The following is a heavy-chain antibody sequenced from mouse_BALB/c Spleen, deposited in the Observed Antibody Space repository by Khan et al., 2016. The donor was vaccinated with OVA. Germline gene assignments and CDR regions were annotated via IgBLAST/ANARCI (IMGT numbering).Heavy chain of an antibody. D-gene: IGHD1-1*01. V-gene: IGHV1-7*01. CDR1: GYTFINYW. CDR2: INPTTGYT. J-gene: IGHJ2*01. CDR3: ARRGLRWDFDY. Sequence: VQLQQSGAELAKPGASVKMSCKASGYTFINYWMNWVKQRPGQGLEWIGYINPTTGYTEYNLKFKDKATLTADKSYSTAHLQLSSLTSEDSAVYYCARRGLRWDFDYWGQGTTLTVSS.